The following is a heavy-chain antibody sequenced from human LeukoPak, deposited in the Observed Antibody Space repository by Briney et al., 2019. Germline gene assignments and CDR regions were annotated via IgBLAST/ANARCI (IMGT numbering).Heavy chain of an antibody. J-gene: IGHJ4*02. V-gene: IGHV3-48*03. Sequence: PGGSLRLSCAASGFTFSSYEMNWVRQAPGKGLEWVSYISSSGSTIYYADSVKGRFTTSRDNAKNSLYLQMNSLRAEDTAVYYCARAYPATFDYWGQGTLVTVSS. CDR3: ARAYPATFDY. CDR2: ISSSGSTI. D-gene: IGHD2-2*02. CDR1: GFTFSSYE.